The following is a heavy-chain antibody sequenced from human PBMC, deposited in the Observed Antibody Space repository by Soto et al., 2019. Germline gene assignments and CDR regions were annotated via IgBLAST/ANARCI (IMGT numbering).Heavy chain of an antibody. V-gene: IGHV3-48*02. CDR2: ISISSRTI. J-gene: IGHJ5*02. CDR3: ARDWEGSGRYSGGWFYP. Sequence: EVQLVESGGGLVQPGGSLRLSCAASGFTFSSYSTNWVRQAAEKALEWVSYISISSRTIYYADSVKGRFSISRDNAKNSLYLQMNSLRDEDTAVYYCARDWEGSGRYSGGWFYPSGQGTLVTVSS. CDR1: GFTFSSYS. D-gene: IGHD1-26*01.